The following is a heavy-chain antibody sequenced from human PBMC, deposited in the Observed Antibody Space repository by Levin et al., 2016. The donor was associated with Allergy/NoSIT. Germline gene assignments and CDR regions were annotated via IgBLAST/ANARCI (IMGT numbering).Heavy chain of an antibody. Sequence: SGPTLVKPTQTLTLTCTFSGFSLSTSGVGVGWIRQPPGKALEWLALIYWNDDKRYSPSLKSRLTITKDTSKNQVVLTMTNMDPVDTATYYCAHRQESVAAAGTFDYWGQGTLVTVSS. D-gene: IGHD6-13*01. CDR2: IYWNDDK. J-gene: IGHJ4*02. CDR3: AHRQESVAAAGTFDY. V-gene: IGHV2-5*01. CDR1: GFSLSTSGVG.